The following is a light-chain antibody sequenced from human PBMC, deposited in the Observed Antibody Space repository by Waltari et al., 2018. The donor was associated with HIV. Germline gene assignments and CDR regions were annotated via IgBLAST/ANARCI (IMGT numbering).Light chain of an antibody. CDR2: EGF. CDR1: SSDFGNYNL. Sequence: QSALTQPASVSGSLGQSITISCTGASSDFGNYNLVSWFQQDPGKAPKLIIYEGFKRPSGVSHRFSGSKSGNTASLTISGLQAEDEGLYFCCSYASGNTLSLYVFGTGTQVTVL. CDR3: CSYASGNTLSLYV. J-gene: IGLJ1*01. V-gene: IGLV2-23*01.